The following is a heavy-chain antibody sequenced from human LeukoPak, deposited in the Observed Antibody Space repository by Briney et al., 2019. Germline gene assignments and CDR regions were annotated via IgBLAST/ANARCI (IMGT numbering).Heavy chain of an antibody. CDR1: GFTFSNAW. J-gene: IGHJ4*02. CDR3: TTSPYRYCSSTSCYSWGPYYFVY. Sequence: GGSLRLSCAASGFTFSNAWMSWVRQAPGKGLEWVGRIKSKTDGGTTDYAAPVKGRFTISRDDSKNTLYLQMNSLKTEDTAVYYCTTSPYRYCSSTSCYSWGPYYFVYWGQGTLVTVSS. CDR2: IKSKTDGGTT. D-gene: IGHD2-2*01. V-gene: IGHV3-15*01.